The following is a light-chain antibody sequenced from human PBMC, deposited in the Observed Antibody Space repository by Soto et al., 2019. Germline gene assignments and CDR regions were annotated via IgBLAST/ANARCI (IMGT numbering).Light chain of an antibody. CDR2: EVS. V-gene: IGLV2-14*01. J-gene: IGLJ1*01. CDR3: SSYTSSSTLFYV. CDR1: SSDVGGYNY. Sequence: SVLTQPASVSGSPGQSITISCTGTSSDVGGYNYVSWYQQHPGKAPKLMIYEVSNRPSGVSNRFSGSKSGNTASLTISGLQAEDEADYYCSSYTSSSTLFYVFGTGTRSPS.